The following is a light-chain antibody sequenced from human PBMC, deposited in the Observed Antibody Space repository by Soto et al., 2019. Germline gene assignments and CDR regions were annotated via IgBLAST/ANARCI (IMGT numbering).Light chain of an antibody. CDR2: DAS. CDR3: QQFSSYPLT. V-gene: IGKV3-20*01. CDR1: QSVSNNY. J-gene: IGKJ4*01. Sequence: EIVLTPSPGTLSLSPGERATLSCRASQSVSNNYLAWYQQKPGQAPRLLIYDASSRATGIPDRFSGGGSGTDFTLTISRLEPEDFAVYYCQQFSSYPLTFGGGTKVGI.